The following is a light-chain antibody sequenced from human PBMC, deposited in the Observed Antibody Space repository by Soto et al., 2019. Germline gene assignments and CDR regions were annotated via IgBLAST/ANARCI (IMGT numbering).Light chain of an antibody. CDR3: QQRSNWPPKGT. Sequence: EIVLTQSPATLSLSPGERATLSYRASQSVSSYLAWYQQKPGQAPRLLINDASNRATGIPARFSGSGSGTDFTLTISSLEPEDFAVYYCQQRSNWPPKGTFGQGTKVDIK. CDR2: DAS. CDR1: QSVSSY. J-gene: IGKJ1*01. V-gene: IGKV3-11*01.